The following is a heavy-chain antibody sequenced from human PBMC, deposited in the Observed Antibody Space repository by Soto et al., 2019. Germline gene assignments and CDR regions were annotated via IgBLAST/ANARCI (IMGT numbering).Heavy chain of an antibody. Sequence: EVQLLESGGGLVQPGGSLRLSCAASGFTFSSYAMSWVRQAPGRGLEWVSSISATGGSTHYADSVKARFTISRDYSKKKAYLQMNRLEAEDTAIYYCAKDLYDSYGMDVWGQGTTVTVSS. J-gene: IGHJ6*02. CDR2: ISATGGST. V-gene: IGHV3-23*01. CDR3: AKDLYDSYGMDV. D-gene: IGHD3-16*01. CDR1: GFTFSSYA.